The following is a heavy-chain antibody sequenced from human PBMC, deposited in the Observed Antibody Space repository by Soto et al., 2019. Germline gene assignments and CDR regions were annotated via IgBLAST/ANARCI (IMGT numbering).Heavy chain of an antibody. Sequence: TQSLTCAVSGGSISSGGYSWSWIRQPPGKGLEWIGYMYHSGSTYYNPSLKSRLTITKDTSKNQVVLTMTNMDPVDTATYYCAHRPSTAPGYFDYWGQGTLVTVSS. CDR3: AHRPSTAPGYFDY. CDR1: GGSISSGGYS. CDR2: MYHSGST. V-gene: IGHV4-30-2*02. D-gene: IGHD2-15*01. J-gene: IGHJ4*02.